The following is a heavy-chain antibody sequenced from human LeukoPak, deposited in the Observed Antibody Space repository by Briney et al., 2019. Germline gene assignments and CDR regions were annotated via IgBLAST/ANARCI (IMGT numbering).Heavy chain of an antibody. V-gene: IGHV4-59*01. CDR1: GGSISSYY. CDR2: IYYSGST. D-gene: IGHD5-18*01. J-gene: IGHJ4*02. CDR3: ARGRYSYGRLFDY. Sequence: PSETLSLTCTVSGGSISSYYWSWIRQPPGKGLEWIGHIYYSGSTNYNPSLKSRVTISVDTSKNQFSLKLSSVTAADTAVYYCARGRYSYGRLFDYWGQGTLVTVSS.